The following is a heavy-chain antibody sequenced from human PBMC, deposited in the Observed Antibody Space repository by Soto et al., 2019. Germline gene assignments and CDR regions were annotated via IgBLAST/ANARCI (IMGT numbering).Heavy chain of an antibody. J-gene: IGHJ6*02. V-gene: IGHV1-8*01. D-gene: IGHD6-13*01. CDR2: MNPNSGNT. CDR1: GYTFTSYD. CDR3: ARVAYSSNPDGMDV. Sequence: GASVKVSCKASGYTFTSYDINWVRQATGQGLEWMGWMNPNSGNTGYAQKFQGRVTMTRNTSISTAYMELSSLRSEDTAVYYCARVAYSSNPDGMDVWGQGTTVTVSS.